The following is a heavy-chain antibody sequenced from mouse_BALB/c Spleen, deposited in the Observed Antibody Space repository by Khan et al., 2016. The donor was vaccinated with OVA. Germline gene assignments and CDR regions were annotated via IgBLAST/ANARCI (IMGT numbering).Heavy chain of an antibody. CDR2: IRYDGSN. D-gene: IGHD3-1*01. CDR3: ARGGSSGPAWFTY. Sequence: EVQLQESGPGLVKPSQSLSLTCSVTGYSITSGYYWNWIRQFPGNKLEWMGYIRYDGSNNYNPSLKNRISITRATSKNQFFLKLNSVTTEDTATYYCARGGSSGPAWFTYWGQGTLVTVSA. J-gene: IGHJ3*01. CDR1: GYSITSGYY. V-gene: IGHV3-6*02.